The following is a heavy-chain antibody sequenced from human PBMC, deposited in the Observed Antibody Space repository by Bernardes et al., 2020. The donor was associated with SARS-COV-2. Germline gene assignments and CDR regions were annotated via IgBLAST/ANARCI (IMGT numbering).Heavy chain of an antibody. CDR1: GFDFNKYW. V-gene: IGHV5-51*01. Sequence: GGSLMPSWKGSGFDFNKYWIGWVRKMPGNGPGWKGIIYPRDYDTRYSPSFQGQVTISADKSITTAYLQWSSLKASDTAMYYCARQSSFVAATGIDYWGQGTLVTVSS. CDR3: ARQSSFVAATGIDY. CDR2: IYPRDYDT. D-gene: IGHD6-13*01. J-gene: IGHJ4*02.